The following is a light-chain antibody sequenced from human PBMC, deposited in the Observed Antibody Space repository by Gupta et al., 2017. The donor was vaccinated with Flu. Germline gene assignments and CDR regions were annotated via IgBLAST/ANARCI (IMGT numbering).Light chain of an antibody. J-gene: IGKJ2*01. CDR3: QQYYSAPYT. CDR1: QSVLYSSNSQID. V-gene: IGKV4-1*01. CDR2: CAS. Sequence: SLGERATINCKSSQSVLYSSNSQIDLSWYQQKPGKPPKLLVYCASIRESGVPDRFRGSGSGTDFTLTITSLQAEDVAVYYCQQYYSAPYTFGQGTRLEVK.